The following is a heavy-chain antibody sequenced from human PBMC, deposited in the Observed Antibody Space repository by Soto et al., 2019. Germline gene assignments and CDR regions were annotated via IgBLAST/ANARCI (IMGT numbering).Heavy chain of an antibody. CDR1: GLTFSTYW. CDR3: VCGGNFFVY. J-gene: IGHJ4*02. D-gene: IGHD3-16*01. Sequence: EVQLVESGGGLVQPGGSRRLSGAASGLTFSTYWMTGVRGPPGKGLEWVANLDQDGSEGYYVDSVRGRFTISRDNAKNSLYLQMNSLRAEDTAVYYCVCGGNFFVYWGQGTLVTVSP. CDR2: LDQDGSEG. V-gene: IGHV3-7*01.